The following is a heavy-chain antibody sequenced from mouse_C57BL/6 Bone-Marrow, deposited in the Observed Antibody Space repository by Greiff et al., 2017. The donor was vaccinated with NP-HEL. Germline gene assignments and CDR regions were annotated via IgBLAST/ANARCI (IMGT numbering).Heavy chain of an antibody. Sequence: LQESGAELVKPGASVKMSCKASGYTFTSYWITWVKQRPGQGLEWIGDIYPGSGSTNYNEKFKSKATLTVDTSSSTAYMQLSSLTSEDSAVYYCARIWYFDVWGTGTTVTVSS. CDR1: GYTFTSYW. J-gene: IGHJ1*03. CDR2: IYPGSGST. V-gene: IGHV1-55*01. CDR3: ARIWYFDV.